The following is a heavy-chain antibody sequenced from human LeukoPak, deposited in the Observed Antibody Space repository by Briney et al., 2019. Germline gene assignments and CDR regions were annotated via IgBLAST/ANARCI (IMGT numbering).Heavy chain of an antibody. CDR3: ARDLHYYVAMDV. Sequence: GGSLRLPCAASGFTFNTYAMSWVRQAPGKGLEWVSSMSGSGSSTYYADSVKGRFTISRDNSKSMLFLQLNSLRAEDTALYYCARDLHYYVAMDVWGQGTTVTVSS. D-gene: IGHD3-10*02. J-gene: IGHJ6*02. CDR1: GFTFNTYA. V-gene: IGHV3-23*01. CDR2: MSGSGSST.